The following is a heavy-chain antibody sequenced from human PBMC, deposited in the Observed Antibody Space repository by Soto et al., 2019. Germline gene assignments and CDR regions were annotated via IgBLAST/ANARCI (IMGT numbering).Heavy chain of an antibody. V-gene: IGHV4-39*01. J-gene: IGHJ3*02. Sequence: SETLSLTCTVSGGSISSSSYYWGWIRQPPGKGLEWIGSIYYSGSTYYNPSLKSRVTISVDTSKNQFSLKLSSVTAADTAVYYCARRVMSGGDAFDIWGQGTMVTVS. CDR3: ARRVMSGGDAFDI. D-gene: IGHD3-10*02. CDR2: IYYSGST. CDR1: GGSISSSSYY.